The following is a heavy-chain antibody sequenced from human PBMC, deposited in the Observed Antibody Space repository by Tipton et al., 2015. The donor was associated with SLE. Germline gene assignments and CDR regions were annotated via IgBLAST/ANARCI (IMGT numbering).Heavy chain of an antibody. CDR3: AKDQLLWFTGAFDS. D-gene: IGHD3-10*01. J-gene: IGHJ4*02. Sequence: GSLRLSCAAAGFTFSSHSMSWVRQAPGKGLEWVSTISSSDGSTYYVDSVKGRFTISRDNSKNALYLQMNSLRAEDTAVYYCAKDQLLWFTGAFDSWGQGTLVTVSS. CDR1: GFTFSSHS. CDR2: ISSSDGST. V-gene: IGHV3-23*01.